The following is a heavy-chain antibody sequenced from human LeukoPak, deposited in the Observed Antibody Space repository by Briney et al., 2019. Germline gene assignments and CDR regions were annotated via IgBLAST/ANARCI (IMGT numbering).Heavy chain of an antibody. D-gene: IGHD2-2*02. CDR1: GYTFTSYY. Sequence: ASVKVSCKASGYTFTSYYMHWVRQAPGQGLEWMGIINPSGGSTSYAQKFQGRVTMTRDTSTSTVYMELSSLRSEDTAVYCCARVYCSSTSCYMGTFDYWGQGTLVTVSS. CDR2: INPSGGST. CDR3: ARVYCSSTSCYMGTFDY. V-gene: IGHV1-46*01. J-gene: IGHJ4*02.